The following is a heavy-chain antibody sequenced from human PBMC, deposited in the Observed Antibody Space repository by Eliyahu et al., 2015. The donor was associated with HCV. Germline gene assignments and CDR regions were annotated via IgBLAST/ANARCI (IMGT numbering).Heavy chain of an antibody. CDR1: GASIISDDYY. D-gene: IGHD3-16*01. V-gene: IGHV4-30-4*08. CDR3: ARGSRRLGVEY. CDR2: IFYGGNT. Sequence: QVQLQESGPGLVKPSQTLSLTCSVSGASIISDDYYWSWIRQPPGKGLEYIAYIFYGGNTYYNPSLKSRVSTSVDTSKNQFSLSLSSMTAADTAVYYCARGSRRLGVEYWGQGTLVTVSS. J-gene: IGHJ4*02.